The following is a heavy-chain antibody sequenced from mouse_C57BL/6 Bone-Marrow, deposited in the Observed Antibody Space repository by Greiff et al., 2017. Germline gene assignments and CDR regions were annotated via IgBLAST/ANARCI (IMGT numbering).Heavy chain of an antibody. Sequence: QVQLQQSGAELARPGASVKMSCKASGYTFTSYTMHWVKQRPGQGLEWIGYINPSSGYTKYNQKFKDKATLTADKSSSTAYMQLSSLTSEDSAVYYCARFVTTVVPFDDWGQGTTLTVSS. V-gene: IGHV1-4*01. CDR3: ARFVTTVVPFDD. D-gene: IGHD1-1*01. CDR1: GYTFTSYT. CDR2: INPSSGYT. J-gene: IGHJ2*01.